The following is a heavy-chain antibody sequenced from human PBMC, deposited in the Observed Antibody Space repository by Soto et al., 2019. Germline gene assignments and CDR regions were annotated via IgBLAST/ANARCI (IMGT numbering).Heavy chain of an antibody. CDR3: ARGNWNDGEYNWFDP. CDR2: VRSKAYGGTT. J-gene: IGHJ5*02. V-gene: IGHV3-49*03. D-gene: IGHD1-20*01. CDR1: GFTFRDYA. Sequence: PGGSLRLSCTTSGFTFRDYAMCWFRQAPGKGLEWVGVVRSKAYGGTTDYAASVRGRFAISRDDTKGIAYLQMNSVTTEDTAVYYCARGNWNDGEYNWFDPWGQGTLVTVSS.